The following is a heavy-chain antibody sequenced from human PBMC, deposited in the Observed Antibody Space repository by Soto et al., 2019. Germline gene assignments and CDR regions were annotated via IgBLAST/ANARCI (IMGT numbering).Heavy chain of an antibody. CDR2: ISSSSSYI. Sequence: EVQLVESGGGLVKPGGSLRLSCAASGFTFSSYSMNWVRQAPGKGLEWVSSISSSSSYIYYADSVKGRFTISRDNAKNTLERQMNGLAAEHRAVYYWARDRDYGDGAFDYGGQGTLVTVSS. V-gene: IGHV3-21*04. CDR3: ARDRDYGDGAFDY. D-gene: IGHD4-17*01. J-gene: IGHJ4*02. CDR1: GFTFSSYS.